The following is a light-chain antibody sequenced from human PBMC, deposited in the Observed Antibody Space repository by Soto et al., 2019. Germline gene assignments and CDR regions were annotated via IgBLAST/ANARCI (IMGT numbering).Light chain of an antibody. CDR2: AAS. J-gene: IGKJ5*01. V-gene: IGKV1-39*01. CDR3: QQSYSTLIT. Sequence: DIQMTQSPSSLSASVGVRVTITCRASQSISSYLNWYQQKPGKAPKVLIYAASSLQSGVPSRFSGSGSGTDFTLTIRSLQPEDFATYYCQQSYSTLITFGQGTRLEIK. CDR1: QSISSY.